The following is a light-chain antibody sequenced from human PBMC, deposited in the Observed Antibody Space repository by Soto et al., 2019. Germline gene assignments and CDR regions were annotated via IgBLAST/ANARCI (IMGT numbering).Light chain of an antibody. CDR1: QSISSS. V-gene: IGKV3-15*01. CDR3: QQYGSSPPT. CDR2: DAS. J-gene: IGKJ3*01. Sequence: EIVMTQSPSTLSVSPGGRATLSCRASQSISSSLAWYQQKPGQAPRLLIYDASTRATGVPARFSGSGSGTDFTLTISSLQPEDFAVYYCQQYGSSPPTFGHGTKVDI.